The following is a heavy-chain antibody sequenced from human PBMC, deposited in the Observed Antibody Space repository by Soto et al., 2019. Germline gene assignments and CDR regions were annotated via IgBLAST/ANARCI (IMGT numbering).Heavy chain of an antibody. J-gene: IGHJ6*03. CDR2: ISSSSSTI. CDR3: ARVPVGATTGYYYYYYYMDV. CDR1: GFTFSSYS. V-gene: IGHV3-48*04. Sequence: GGSLRLSCAASGFTFSSYSMNWVRQAPGKGLEWVSYISSSSSTIYYADSVKGRFTISRDNAKNSLYLQMNSLRAEDTAVYYCARVPVGATTGYYYYYYYMDVWGKGTTVTVSS. D-gene: IGHD1-26*01.